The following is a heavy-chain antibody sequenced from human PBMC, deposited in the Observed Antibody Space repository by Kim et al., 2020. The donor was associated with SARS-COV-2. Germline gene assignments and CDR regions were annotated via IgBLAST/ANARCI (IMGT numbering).Heavy chain of an antibody. D-gene: IGHD6-19*01. CDR1: GYTFIDYL. CDR2: IDISTGNP. V-gene: IGHV7-4-1*02. J-gene: IGHJ5*02. Sequence: ASVKVSCKTSGYTFIDYLVNWIRQAPGQGPEWMGWIDISTGNPTYAQAFTGRIVFSLDTSVSTAYLEINSLKAEDSAVYYCAREGPSSSFLFDPRGQGTQVTVSS. CDR3: AREGPSSSFLFDP.